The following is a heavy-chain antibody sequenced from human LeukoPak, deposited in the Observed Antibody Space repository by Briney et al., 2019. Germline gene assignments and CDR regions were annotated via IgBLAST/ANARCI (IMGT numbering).Heavy chain of an antibody. D-gene: IGHD2-2*02. V-gene: IGHV3-48*04. Sequence: GGSLRLSCAASGFTFSYHSMSWVRQAPGKGLEWVSYISRDSYTIYYADSVKGRFTISRDNAKNSLYLQMNSLRAEDTAVYYCARGGYCSSTSCYTGDYYYYMDVWGKGTTVTVSS. CDR2: ISRDSYTI. CDR3: ARGGYCSSTSCYTGDYYYYMDV. CDR1: GFTFSYHS. J-gene: IGHJ6*03.